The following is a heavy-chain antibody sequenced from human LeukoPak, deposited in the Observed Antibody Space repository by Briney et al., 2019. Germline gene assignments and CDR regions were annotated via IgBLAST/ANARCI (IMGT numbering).Heavy chain of an antibody. CDR2: TFYRSTWYN. CDR1: GDSVSSNRGA. D-gene: IGHD1-26*01. CDR3: ARGLLSGTYFFDY. V-gene: IGHV6-1*01. J-gene: IGHJ4*02. Sequence: SQTLSLTCAIYGDSVSSNRGAWNWIRQSPSRGLEWLGRTFYRSTWYNDYAVSVKSRITINPDTSKNHFSLQLNSVIPEDTAVYYCARGLLSGTYFFDYWGQGTLVTVSS.